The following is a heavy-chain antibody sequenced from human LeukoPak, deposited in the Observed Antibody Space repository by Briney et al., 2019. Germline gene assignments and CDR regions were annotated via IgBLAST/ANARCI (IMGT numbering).Heavy chain of an antibody. V-gene: IGHV1-24*01. D-gene: IGHD3-22*01. CDR1: GYTLTELS. CDR3: ATDHLEDSSGYPPAY. CDR2: FDPEDGET. Sequence: ASVKVSCKVSGYTLTELSMHWVRQAPGKGLEWMGGFDPEDGETIYAQRFQGRVTMTEDTSTDTAYMELSSLRSEDTAVYYCATDHLEDSSGYPPAYWGQGTLVTVSS. J-gene: IGHJ4*02.